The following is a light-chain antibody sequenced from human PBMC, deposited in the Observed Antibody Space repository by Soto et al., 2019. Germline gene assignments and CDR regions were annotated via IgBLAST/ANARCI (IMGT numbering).Light chain of an antibody. CDR2: AAS. Sequence: DIQMTQSPSSLSASVGDRVIITCRATQDISNYLAWYQQKPGEVPKLLIYAASTLQSGVPSRFSGSGSGTDFTLTISSLQPEDVATFYCQEYKSAPLTFGGGTKVDIK. V-gene: IGKV1-27*01. CDR1: QDISNY. J-gene: IGKJ4*01. CDR3: QEYKSAPLT.